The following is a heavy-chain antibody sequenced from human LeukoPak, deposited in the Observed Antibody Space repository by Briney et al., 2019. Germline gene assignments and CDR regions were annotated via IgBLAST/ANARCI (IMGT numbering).Heavy chain of an antibody. V-gene: IGHV1-18*01. CDR3: ARDLPDLTFYYDSSGLDY. CDR1: GYTFTNYG. CDR2: ISAYNGNT. J-gene: IGHJ4*02. Sequence: ASVKVSCKASGYTFTNYGTSWVRQAPGQGLEWMGWISAYNGNTHYAQKLQGGVTMTTDTSTSTAYMELRSLRSDDTAVYHCARDLPDLTFYYDSSGLDYWGQGTLVTVSS. D-gene: IGHD3-22*01.